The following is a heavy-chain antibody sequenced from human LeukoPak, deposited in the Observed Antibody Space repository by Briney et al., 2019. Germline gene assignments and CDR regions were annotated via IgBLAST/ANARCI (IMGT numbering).Heavy chain of an antibody. CDR3: ARGRIYNSGRPDY. CDR1: GGSVSSYY. J-gene: IGHJ4*02. Sequence: PSETLSLTRTVSGGSVSSYYWSWIRQPPGKGLEWIGYVHSSGDTNYNPALRNRVTISVDTSKNQFSLKLSSVTAADTAVYYCARGRIYNSGRPDYWGQGTLVTVSS. V-gene: IGHV4-59*02. CDR2: VHSSGDT. D-gene: IGHD6-19*01.